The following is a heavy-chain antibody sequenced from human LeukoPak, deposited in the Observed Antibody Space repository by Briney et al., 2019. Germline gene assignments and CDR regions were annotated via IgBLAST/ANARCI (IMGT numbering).Heavy chain of an antibody. CDR3: AKHPYYNGSGSQYNWFDP. Sequence: GGSLRLSCAASGFTFSSYAMSWVRQAPGKGLEWVSAISGSGGSTYYADSVKGRFTISRDNSKNTLYLQMNSLRAEDTAVYYCAKHPYYNGSGSQYNWFDPWGQGTLVTVSS. CDR2: ISGSGGST. V-gene: IGHV3-23*01. J-gene: IGHJ5*02. D-gene: IGHD3-10*01. CDR1: GFTFSSYA.